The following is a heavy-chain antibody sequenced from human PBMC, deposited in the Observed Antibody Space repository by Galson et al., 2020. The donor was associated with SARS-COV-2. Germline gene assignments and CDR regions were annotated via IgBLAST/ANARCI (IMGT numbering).Heavy chain of an antibody. CDR1: GGSISGSSHY. J-gene: IGHJ5*02. D-gene: IGHD1-20*01. CDR3: ARPLHNLGDNWFDP. Sequence: SETLSLTCSVSGGSISGSSHYWGWIRQPPGKCLQWIGSMYHTGNTYYNPSLRSRVTISIDTSRNEFSLRLDSVTAADTAVYYCARPLHNLGDNWFDPWGQGTLVIVSS. V-gene: IGHV4-39*01. CDR2: MYHTGNT.